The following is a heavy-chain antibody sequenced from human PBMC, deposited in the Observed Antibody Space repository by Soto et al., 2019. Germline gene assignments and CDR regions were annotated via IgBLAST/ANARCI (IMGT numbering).Heavy chain of an antibody. J-gene: IGHJ6*03. CDR1: GSSISSYY. CDR3: AREVADYYYYMDV. CDR2: IYYSGTT. V-gene: IGHV4-59*01. Sequence: PSETLSLTCTVSGSSISSYYWSWIRQPPGKGLEWIGYIYYSGTTNYNPSLRSRVTISVDTSKNQLSLKLSSVTAADTAVYYCAREVADYYYYMDVWGKGTTVTVSS.